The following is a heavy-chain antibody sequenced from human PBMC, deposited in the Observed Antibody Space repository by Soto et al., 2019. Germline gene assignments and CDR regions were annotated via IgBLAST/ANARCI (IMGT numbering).Heavy chain of an antibody. J-gene: IGHJ4*02. Sequence: GASVKVSCKASGYTFTSYGISWVRQAPGQGLEWMGWISAYNGNTNYAQKFQRRVTITADESTSTAYMELSSLRSEDTAVYYCARYRPAAMVIYFDYWGQGTLVTVSS. V-gene: IGHV1-18*01. CDR1: GYTFTSYG. CDR2: ISAYNGNT. D-gene: IGHD5-18*01. CDR3: ARYRPAAMVIYFDY.